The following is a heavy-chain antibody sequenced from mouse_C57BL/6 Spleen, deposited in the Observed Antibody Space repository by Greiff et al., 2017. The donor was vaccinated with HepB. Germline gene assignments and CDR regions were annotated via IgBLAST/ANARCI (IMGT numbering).Heavy chain of an antibody. CDR3: ARWGTTEVANYWYFDV. CDR1: GYTFTSYW. J-gene: IGHJ1*03. Sequence: QVQLQQPGAELVRPGSSVKLSCKASGYTFTSYWMHWVKQRPIQGLEWIGNIDPSDSETHYNQKFKDKATLTVDKSSSTAYMQLSSLTSEDSAVYYCARWGTTEVANYWYFDVWGTGTTVTVSS. D-gene: IGHD1-1*01. V-gene: IGHV1-52*01. CDR2: IDPSDSET.